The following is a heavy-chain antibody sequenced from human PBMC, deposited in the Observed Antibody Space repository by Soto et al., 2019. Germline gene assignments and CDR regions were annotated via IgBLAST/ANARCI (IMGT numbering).Heavy chain of an antibody. Sequence: SQTLSLTCAISGYSFSNNIAAWNWIRQPPSGGLEWLGRTYYRSKWYNDYAFSVKSRITINPGTSKNQFSLQLKSVTPEDAAMYYCARIVGGSSDYWGQGTLVTVSS. CDR2: TYYRSKWYN. D-gene: IGHD2-15*01. CDR1: GYSFSNNIAA. J-gene: IGHJ4*02. V-gene: IGHV6-1*01. CDR3: ARIVGGSSDY.